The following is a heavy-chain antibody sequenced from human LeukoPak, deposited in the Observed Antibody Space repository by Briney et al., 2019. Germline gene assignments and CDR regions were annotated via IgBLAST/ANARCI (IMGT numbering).Heavy chain of an antibody. CDR2: IYHSGST. V-gene: IGHV4-59*01. CDR1: GGSISTYY. CDR3: ARDYPWFDP. Sequence: PSETLSLTCTVSGGSISTYYWSWIRQPPGKGLEWIGYIYHSGSTNYNPSLKSRVTISVDTSKNQFSLKVSSVTAADTAVYYCARDYPWFDPWGQGNLVTVSS. J-gene: IGHJ5*02.